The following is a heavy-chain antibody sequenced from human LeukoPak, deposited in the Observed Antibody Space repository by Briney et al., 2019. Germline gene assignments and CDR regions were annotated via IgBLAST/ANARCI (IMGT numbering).Heavy chain of an antibody. J-gene: IGHJ6*02. Sequence: GGSLRLSCAASGFTFSSYSMNWVRQAPGKGPEWVSSISSSSSYIYYADSVKGRFTISRDNAKNSLYLQMNSLRAEDTAVYYCATSASRHCSSTSCYYYYGMDVWGQGTTVTVSS. CDR1: GFTFSSYS. V-gene: IGHV3-21*01. CDR3: ATSASRHCSSTSCYYYYGMDV. CDR2: ISSSSSYI. D-gene: IGHD2-2*01.